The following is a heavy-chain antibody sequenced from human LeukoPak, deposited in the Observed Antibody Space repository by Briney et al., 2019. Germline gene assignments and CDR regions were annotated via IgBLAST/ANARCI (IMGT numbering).Heavy chain of an antibody. CDR2: INPNSGGT. CDR1: GYTFTSYG. Sequence: HRASVKVSCKASGYTFTSYGISWVRQAPGQGLGWMGWINPNSGGTNYAQKFQGRVTMTRDTSISTAYMELSRLRSDDTAVYYCARDLVIVPLGYCFDPWGQGTLVTVSS. J-gene: IGHJ5*02. CDR3: ARDLVIVPLGYCFDP. D-gene: IGHD3-22*01. V-gene: IGHV1-2*02.